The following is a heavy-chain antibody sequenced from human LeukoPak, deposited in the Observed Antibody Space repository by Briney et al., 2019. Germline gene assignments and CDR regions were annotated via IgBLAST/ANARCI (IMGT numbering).Heavy chain of an antibody. CDR2: ISAYNGNT. Sequence: ASVKVSCKASGYTFTSYGISWVRQAPGQGLEWMGWISAYNGNTNYAQKLQGRVTMTTDTSTSTAYMELRSLRSDDTAVYYCARDQASGYSGYDIYRFDPWGQGTLVTVSS. CDR3: ARDQASGYSGYDIYRFDP. J-gene: IGHJ5*02. CDR1: GYTFTSYG. D-gene: IGHD5-12*01. V-gene: IGHV1-18*01.